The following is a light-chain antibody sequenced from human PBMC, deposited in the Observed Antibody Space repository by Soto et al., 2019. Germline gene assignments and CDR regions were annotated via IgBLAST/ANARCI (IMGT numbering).Light chain of an antibody. CDR2: GAS. J-gene: IGKJ1*01. CDR3: QQYNKWPLT. V-gene: IGKV3-15*01. Sequence: EIVMTQSPGTLSVSPGERATLSCRASQSVSSNLAWYQQKPGQAPRLLIYGASTRATDIPARFSGSGSGTEFTLTISSLQSEDFAVYYCQQYNKWPLTFGQGTKVEIK. CDR1: QSVSSN.